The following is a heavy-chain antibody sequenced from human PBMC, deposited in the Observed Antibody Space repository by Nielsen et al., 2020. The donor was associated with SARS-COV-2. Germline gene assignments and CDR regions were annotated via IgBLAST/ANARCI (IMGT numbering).Heavy chain of an antibody. Sequence: ASVKVSCKASGYTFTNHYMHWVRQAPGQGLEWMGLINPTNGGTTYAQKFLGTVTMTRDTSTSTVYMELSSLRSDDTAVYYCARDPRNLGFGLDWGQGTLVTVSS. J-gene: IGHJ4*02. CDR1: GYTFTNHY. D-gene: IGHD3-10*01. CDR3: ARDPRNLGFGLD. CDR2: INPTNGGT. V-gene: IGHV1-46*01.